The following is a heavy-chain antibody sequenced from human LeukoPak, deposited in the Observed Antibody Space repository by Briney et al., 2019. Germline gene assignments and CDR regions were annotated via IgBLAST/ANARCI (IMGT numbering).Heavy chain of an antibody. D-gene: IGHD5-24*01. CDR1: GGSISSSSYY. Sequence: SETLSLTCTVSGGSISSSSYYWGWIRQPPGKGLEWIGCIYYSGSTYYNPSLKSRVTISVDTSKNQFSLKLGSVTAADTAVYYCARQRWLQQYGAWGHGTLVIVSS. V-gene: IGHV4-39*01. J-gene: IGHJ5*01. CDR3: ARQRWLQQYGA. CDR2: IYYSGST.